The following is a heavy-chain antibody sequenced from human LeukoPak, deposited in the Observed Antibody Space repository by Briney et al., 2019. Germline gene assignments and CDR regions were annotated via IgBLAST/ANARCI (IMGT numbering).Heavy chain of an antibody. Sequence: SETLSLTCAVSGGSISSGGYSWSWIRQPPGKGLEWIGYIYHSGSTYYNPSLKSRVTISVDRSKNQFSLKLSSVTAADTAVYHCARVKYDFWSGYLDAFDIWGQGTMVTVSS. CDR1: GGSISSGGYS. D-gene: IGHD3-3*01. CDR3: ARVKYDFWSGYLDAFDI. CDR2: IYHSGST. V-gene: IGHV4-30-2*01. J-gene: IGHJ3*02.